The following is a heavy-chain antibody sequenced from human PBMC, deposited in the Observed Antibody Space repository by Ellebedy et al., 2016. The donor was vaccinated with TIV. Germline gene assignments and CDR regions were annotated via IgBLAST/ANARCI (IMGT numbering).Heavy chain of an antibody. D-gene: IGHD4-11*01. V-gene: IGHV1-24*01. CDR1: GYTLTELS. Sequence: AASVKVSCKVSGYTLTELSIHWVRQAPGKGLEWMGGFDPEDGETTNAQKFQGRVTMTEDTSTDTAYMELSSLRSEDTAVYFCARRSRHDYSIREMYYFDYWGQGTLVTVSS. J-gene: IGHJ4*02. CDR2: FDPEDGET. CDR3: ARRSRHDYSIREMYYFDY.